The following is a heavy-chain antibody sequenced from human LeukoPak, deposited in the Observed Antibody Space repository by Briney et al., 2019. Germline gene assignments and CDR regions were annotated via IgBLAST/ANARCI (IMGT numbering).Heavy chain of an antibody. CDR1: GFTFSSYA. CDR2: ISGSGGST. J-gene: IGHJ4*02. V-gene: IGHV3-23*01. D-gene: IGHD2-15*01. Sequence: GGSLRLSCAASGFTFSSYAMSWVRQAPGKGLEWVSAISGSGGSTYYADSVKGQFTISRDNSKNTQSLQMNSLRAEDTAVYYCLGYCGGGNCYSGGYWGQGTLVTVSS. CDR3: LGYCGGGNCYSGGY.